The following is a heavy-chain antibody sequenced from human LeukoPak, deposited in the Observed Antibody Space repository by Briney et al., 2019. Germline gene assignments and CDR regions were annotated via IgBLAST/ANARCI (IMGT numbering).Heavy chain of an antibody. CDR1: GSSISTSSYY. CDR2: VYFIGST. D-gene: IGHD1-7*01. CDR3: ARGIIGTFDN. J-gene: IGHJ4*02. V-gene: IGHV4-39*01. Sequence: PLETLSLTCAVSGSSISTSSYYGAWIRQSPGAGREWIGSVYFIGSTYYNPSLKSRVTISVDTSKDQFSLQLTSVTAADTAVYYCARGIIGTFDNWGQGLLV.